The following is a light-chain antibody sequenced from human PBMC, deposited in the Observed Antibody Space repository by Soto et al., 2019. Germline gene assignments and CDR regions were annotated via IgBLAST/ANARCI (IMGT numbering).Light chain of an antibody. Sequence: QSVLTQPASVSGSPGQSITISCTGTSSDVGAYNYVSWYQQHPGKAPKLMIYEVSNRPSGVSNRFSGSKSGNTASLTISGLQAEDEADYYCSSYTTSSTRVFGPGTKLTVL. CDR3: SSYTTSSTRV. CDR2: EVS. CDR1: SSDVGAYNY. V-gene: IGLV2-14*01. J-gene: IGLJ1*01.